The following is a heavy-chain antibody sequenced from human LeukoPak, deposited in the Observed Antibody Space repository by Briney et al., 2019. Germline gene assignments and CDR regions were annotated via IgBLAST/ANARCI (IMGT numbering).Heavy chain of an antibody. D-gene: IGHD5-24*01. CDR1: GYTFTSYD. CDR2: MNPNSGNT. Sequence: GASVKVSCKASGYTFTSYDINWARQATGQGLEWMGWMNPNSGNTGYAQKFQGRVTMTRNTSISTAYMELSSLRSEDTAVYYCTRGWRDGYNPPPFDYWGQGTLVTVSS. V-gene: IGHV1-8*01. CDR3: TRGWRDGYNPPPFDY. J-gene: IGHJ4*02.